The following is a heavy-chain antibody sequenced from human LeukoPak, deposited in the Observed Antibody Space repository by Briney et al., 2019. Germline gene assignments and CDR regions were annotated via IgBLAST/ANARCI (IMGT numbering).Heavy chain of an antibody. CDR1: GYTFTSYC. V-gene: IGHV1-46*01. D-gene: IGHD3-22*01. J-gene: IGHJ4*02. CDR2: INPGGGST. Sequence: ASVKVSCKASGYTFTSYCMHWVRQAPGQGLEWMGIINPGGGSTSYAQKFQGRVTMTRDTSTSTVYMELSSLRSEDTAVYYCARGGAGSYDSSGYYYYWGQGTLVTVSS. CDR3: ARGGAGSYDSSGYYYY.